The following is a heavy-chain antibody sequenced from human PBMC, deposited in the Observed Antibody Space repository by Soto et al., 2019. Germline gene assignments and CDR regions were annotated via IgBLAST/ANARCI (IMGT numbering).Heavy chain of an antibody. V-gene: IGHV1-58*01. D-gene: IGHD3-3*01. CDR3: AAARPEYYDFWSGSDYGMDV. J-gene: IGHJ6*02. CDR1: GCTFTSPP. Sequence: SVKVSCKAAGCTFTSPPVHGVEKARGQRLEGIGWIVVGSGNTNYAQKFQERVTITRDMSTSTAYMELRSLRSEDTAVYYCAAARPEYYDFWSGSDYGMDVWGQGTTVTVS. CDR2: IVVGSGNT.